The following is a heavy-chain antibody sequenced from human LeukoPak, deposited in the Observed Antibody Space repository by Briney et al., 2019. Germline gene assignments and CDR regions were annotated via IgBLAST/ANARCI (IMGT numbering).Heavy chain of an antibody. CDR2: IRGHGGAK. CDR1: GFSFSSNW. D-gene: IGHD3-22*01. Sequence: GGSLRLSCTASGFSFSSNWMRWVRQAPGTGLERVGNIRGHGGAKFYGGAVKGRFTISRDNPKNTLYLQMDNLRAEDTAVYYCASSHDSSGHDWGGGTLVSVSS. J-gene: IGHJ4*02. CDR3: ASSHDSSGHD. V-gene: IGHV3-7*01.